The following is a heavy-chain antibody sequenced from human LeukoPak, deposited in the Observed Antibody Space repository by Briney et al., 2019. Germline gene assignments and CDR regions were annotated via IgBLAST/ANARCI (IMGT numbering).Heavy chain of an antibody. CDR3: ARDHYYDSSGYPAYMDV. V-gene: IGHV3-30-3*01. J-gene: IGHJ6*03. CDR2: ISYDGSKK. Sequence: GGSLRLSCAASGFIFSRYAMHWVRQAPGKGLEWVAVISYDGSKKYYADSVKGRFTISRDNSKNTLYLQMNSLRTEDTAVYYCARDHYYDSSGYPAYMDVWGKGTTVTVSS. D-gene: IGHD3-22*01. CDR1: GFIFSRYA.